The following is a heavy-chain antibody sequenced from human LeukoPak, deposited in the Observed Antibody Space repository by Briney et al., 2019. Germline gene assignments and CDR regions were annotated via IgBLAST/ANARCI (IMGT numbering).Heavy chain of an antibody. J-gene: IGHJ4*02. CDR1: GFTFSSYA. V-gene: IGHV3-23*01. CDR2: ISGSGGST. Sequence: GGSLRLSCAASGFTFSSYAMSWVRQAPGKGLEWVSAISGSGGSTYYADSVKGRFTISRDNSKNTLYLQMNSLRAEDTAVYYCAKDYYYGSGSQTPLDYWGQGTLVTVSS. CDR3: AKDYYYGSGSQTPLDY. D-gene: IGHD3-10*01.